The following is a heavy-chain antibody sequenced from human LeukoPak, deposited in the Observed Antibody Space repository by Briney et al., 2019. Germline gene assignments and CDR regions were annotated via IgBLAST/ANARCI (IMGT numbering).Heavy chain of an antibody. CDR2: ISWTSGSM. D-gene: IGHD3-22*01. CDR3: AKDPPYYYDSSGYYNHFDY. J-gene: IGHJ4*02. CDR1: GFTFDDYA. V-gene: IGHV3-9*01. Sequence: PGRSLRLSCAASGFTFDDYAMNWVRHAPGKGLEWVSGISWTSGSMGYADSVKGRFTISRDNAKNTLYLQMNSLRAEDTAVYYCAKDPPYYYDSSGYYNHFDYWGQGTLVTVSS.